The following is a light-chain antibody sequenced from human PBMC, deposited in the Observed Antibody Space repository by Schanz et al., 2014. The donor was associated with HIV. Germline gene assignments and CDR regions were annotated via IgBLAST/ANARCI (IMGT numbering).Light chain of an antibody. CDR1: QAVNSGH. CDR2: GAS. Sequence: EIVLTQSPGSLSVSPGDRATLSCTASQAVNSGHLAWYQQRPGQAPRLLISGASRRATGIPDRFSGGGSGTDFTLTISRLEPEDVAVYFCQQDGSSFGPGTKVEIK. V-gene: IGKV3-20*01. CDR3: QQDGSS. J-gene: IGKJ3*01.